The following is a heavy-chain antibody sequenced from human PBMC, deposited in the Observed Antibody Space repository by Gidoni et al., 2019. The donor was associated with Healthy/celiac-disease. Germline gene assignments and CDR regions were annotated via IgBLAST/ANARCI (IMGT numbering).Heavy chain of an antibody. CDR3: ARQWLAIDY. V-gene: IGHV3-30*03. CDR1: GFTFSSYG. D-gene: IGHD6-19*01. Sequence: QVQLVESGGGVVQPGRSLRLSCAASGFTFSSYGMHWVRQAPGKGLEWVAVISYDGSNKYYADSVKGRFTISRDNSKNTLYLQMNSLRAEDTAVYYCARQWLAIDYWGQGTLVTVSS. J-gene: IGHJ4*02. CDR2: ISYDGSNK.